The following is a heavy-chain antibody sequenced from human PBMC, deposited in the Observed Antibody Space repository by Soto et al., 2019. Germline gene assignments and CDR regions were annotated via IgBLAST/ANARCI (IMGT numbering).Heavy chain of an antibody. Sequence: PGESLKISCKGSGDSFNNYWISWVRQMPGKGLEWMARIDPSDSYRTYSPSFQGHVTISVDKSISTAYLQWRSLTASDTATYYCARARLGGGYYYDGVDVWGQGTTVTVSS. CDR3: ARARLGGGYYYDGVDV. J-gene: IGHJ6*02. CDR2: IDPSDSYR. D-gene: IGHD2-15*01. V-gene: IGHV5-10-1*01. CDR1: GDSFNNYW.